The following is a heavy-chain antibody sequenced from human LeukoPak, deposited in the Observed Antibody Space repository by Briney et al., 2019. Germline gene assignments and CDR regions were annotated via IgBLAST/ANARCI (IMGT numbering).Heavy chain of an antibody. V-gene: IGHV3-53*01. CDR1: GSTVSSNY. CDR2: IYSGGST. D-gene: IGHD1-26*01. J-gene: IGHJ4*02. Sequence: PGGSLRLSCAASGSTVSSNYMSWVRQAPGKGLEWVSVIYSGGSTYYADSVTGRFTISRDNSRNTLYLQMNSLRGDDTAVYYCAKDVGKWESLHFFDYWGQGTLVTVSS. CDR3: AKDVGKWESLHFFDY.